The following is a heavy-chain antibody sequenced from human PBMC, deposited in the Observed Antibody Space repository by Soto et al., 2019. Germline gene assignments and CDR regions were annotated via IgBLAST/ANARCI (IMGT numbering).Heavy chain of an antibody. D-gene: IGHD3-10*01. CDR2: ISGSGGST. J-gene: IGHJ5*02. V-gene: IGHV3-23*01. Sequence: QPGGSLRLSCAASGFTFSSYAISWVRQAPGKGLEWVSAISGSGGSTYYADSVKGRFTISRDNSKNTLYLQMNSLRAEDTAVYYCAKFPALNYGSGSYSTTGPLNWFDPWGERTLVTVYS. CDR3: AKFPALNYGSGSYSTTGPLNWFDP. CDR1: GFTFSSYA.